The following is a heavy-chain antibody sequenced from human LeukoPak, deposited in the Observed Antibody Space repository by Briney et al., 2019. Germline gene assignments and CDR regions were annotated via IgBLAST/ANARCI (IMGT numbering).Heavy chain of an antibody. CDR3: TRGPPRVTWFDP. CDR2: IYDSGST. J-gene: IGHJ5*02. V-gene: IGHV4-39*07. Sequence: SETLSLTCTVSGGSIRSSYYYWGWIRQPPGKGLEWIGSIYDSGSTYYNPSLESRVTMSVDTSRNQFSLKLRSVTAADTAVYYCTRGPPRVTWFDPWGQGTLVTVSS. CDR1: GGSIRSSYYY.